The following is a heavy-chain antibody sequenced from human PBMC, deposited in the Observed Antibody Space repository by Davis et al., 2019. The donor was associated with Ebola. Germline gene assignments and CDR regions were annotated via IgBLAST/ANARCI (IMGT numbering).Heavy chain of an antibody. CDR1: GYNFINYY. CDR2: INPSGGST. CDR3: PRGRGSYFDY. D-gene: IGHD5-12*01. Sequence: ASVKVSCKASGYNFINYYMHWVRQAPGQGLEWMGIINPSGGSTTYPQKFQGRVTMTRDTSTSTTYMEMSSLRSEDTAVYYCPRGRGSYFDYWGQGTLVTVSS. V-gene: IGHV1-46*01. J-gene: IGHJ4*02.